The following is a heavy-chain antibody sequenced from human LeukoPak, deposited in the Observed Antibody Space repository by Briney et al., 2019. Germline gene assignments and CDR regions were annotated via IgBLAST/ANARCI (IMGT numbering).Heavy chain of an antibody. J-gene: IGHJ5*02. CDR1: GVSISSFY. CDR3: AREISTLFGVVTMRFDP. CDR2: IHTSGST. Sequence: SETLSLICTVSGVSISSFYWSWIRQPAGKGLEWIGRIHTSGSTNYNPSLKSRVTMSADTSKRQFNLNLRSVTAADTAVYYCAREISTLFGVVTMRFDPWGQGTLVIVSS. D-gene: IGHD3-3*01. V-gene: IGHV4-4*07.